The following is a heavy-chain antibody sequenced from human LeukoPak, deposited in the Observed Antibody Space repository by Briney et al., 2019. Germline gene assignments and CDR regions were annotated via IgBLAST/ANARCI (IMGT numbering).Heavy chain of an antibody. CDR2: INDNGGRT. D-gene: IGHD3-16*01. V-gene: IGHV3-64D*09. J-gene: IGHJ4*02. Sequence: GGSLRLSCSASGFTISRYAMHWVRQAPGKGLEYVSGINDNGGRTHYGDSVKGRFSISRDNSKNTLHLQMSTLRAEDTALYYCAKDVGGSNAFDYRGQGSLLSVAS. CDR1: GFTISRYA. CDR3: AKDVGGSNAFDY.